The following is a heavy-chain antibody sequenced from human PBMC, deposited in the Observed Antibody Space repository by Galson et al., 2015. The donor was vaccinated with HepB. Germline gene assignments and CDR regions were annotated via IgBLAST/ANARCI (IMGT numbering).Heavy chain of an antibody. Sequence: LSLTCTVSGGSISSYYWSWIRQPPGKGLEWIGYIYYSGSTNYNPSLKSRVTISVDTSKNQFSLKLSSVTAADTAVYYCARAVRRGLTTVTTWALEGWGQGTLVTVSS. V-gene: IGHV4-59*01. CDR2: IYYSGST. D-gene: IGHD4-17*01. CDR3: ARAVRRGLTTVTTWALEG. J-gene: IGHJ4*02. CDR1: GGSISSYY.